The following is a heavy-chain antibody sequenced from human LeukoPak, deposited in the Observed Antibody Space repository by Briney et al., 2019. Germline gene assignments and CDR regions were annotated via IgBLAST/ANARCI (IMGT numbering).Heavy chain of an antibody. CDR2: ISAYNGNT. Sequence: ASVKVSCKASGYTFTSYGISWVRQAPVQGLEWMGWISAYNGNTNYAQKLQGRVTMTTDTSTSTAYMELRSLRSDDTAVYYCARGSTYYYDSSGYTDFDYWGQGTLVTVYS. J-gene: IGHJ4*02. CDR3: ARGSTYYYDSSGYTDFDY. CDR1: GYTFTSYG. D-gene: IGHD3-22*01. V-gene: IGHV1-18*01.